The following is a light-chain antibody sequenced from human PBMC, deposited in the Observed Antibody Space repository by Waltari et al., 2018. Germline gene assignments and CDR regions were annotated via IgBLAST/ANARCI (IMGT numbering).Light chain of an antibody. CDR3: QQLNSFPYT. J-gene: IGKJ2*01. CDR2: AAS. CDR1: QGISSY. Sequence: IQLTQSPSFLSASVGDRVTITCRASQGISSYLAWYQQKPGEAPKLLIYAASTLQSGVPSRFSGSGSGTEFTLTISSLQPEDFATYYCQQLNSFPYTFGQGTKLDIK. V-gene: IGKV1-9*01.